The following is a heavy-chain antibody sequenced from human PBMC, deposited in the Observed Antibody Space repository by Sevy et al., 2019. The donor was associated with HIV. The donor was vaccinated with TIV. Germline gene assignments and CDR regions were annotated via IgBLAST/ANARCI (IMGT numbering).Heavy chain of an antibody. CDR2: IYYSGSS. CDR1: GDSISSYF. D-gene: IGHD2-15*01. CDR3: ARDSAVVPRALVY. J-gene: IGHJ4*02. V-gene: IGHV4-59*01. Sequence: SETLSLTCNVSGDSISSYFWSWFRQPPGKGLEWIGYIYYSGSSENNPSPRSRVTISIDTSKKYLSMKLTSVTAADTAVYYCARDSAVVPRALVYWGQGTLVTVSS.